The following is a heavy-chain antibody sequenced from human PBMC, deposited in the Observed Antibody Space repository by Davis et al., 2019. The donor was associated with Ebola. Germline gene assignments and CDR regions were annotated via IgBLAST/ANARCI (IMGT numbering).Heavy chain of an antibody. CDR2: INHSGST. CDR1: GGSFSGYY. V-gene: IGHV4-34*01. J-gene: IGHJ6*02. Sequence: PSETLSLTCAVYGGSFSGYYWSWIRQPPGKGLEWIGEINHSGSTNYNPSLKSRVTISVDTSKNQFSLKLSSVTAADTAVYYCARGSLPNYYGMDVWGQGTTVTVSS. D-gene: IGHD2-15*01. CDR3: ARGSLPNYYGMDV.